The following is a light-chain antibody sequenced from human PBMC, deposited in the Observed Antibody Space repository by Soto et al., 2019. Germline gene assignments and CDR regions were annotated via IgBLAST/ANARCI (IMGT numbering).Light chain of an antibody. CDR1: QGVSSW. CDR3: QQADRLPLT. V-gene: IGKV1D-12*01. CDR2: RAS. J-gene: IGKJ4*01. Sequence: DIQMTQSPSSVSTSVGDRVTITCRASQGVSSWLAWYQQKPGKTPSLLIYRASSLQSGVPSRFSGSGSGTDFTLTISSLQPEDFATYYCQQADRLPLTFGGGTKVDIK.